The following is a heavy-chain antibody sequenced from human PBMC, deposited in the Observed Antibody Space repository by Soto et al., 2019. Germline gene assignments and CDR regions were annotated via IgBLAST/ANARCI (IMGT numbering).Heavy chain of an antibody. CDR2: IIPFLGKI. V-gene: IGHV1-69*06. D-gene: IGHD2-21*02. Sequence: QVQLVQSGAEMKMPGSSVTVSCKTSGSIFITYGISWVRQAPGQGLEWMGGIIPFLGKINHAQIFQDRVTITEYKATSTVYLELTDLISNDTAVYYCARETAHRGASVRPLLPENFDSWGQGTLVTVSS. CDR3: ARETAHRGASVRPLLPENFDS. J-gene: IGHJ4*02. CDR1: GSIFITYG.